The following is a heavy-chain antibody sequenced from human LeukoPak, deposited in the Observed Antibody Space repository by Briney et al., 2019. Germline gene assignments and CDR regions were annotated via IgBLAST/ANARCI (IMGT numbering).Heavy chain of an antibody. CDR2: ISSSSSCI. D-gene: IGHD6-13*01. V-gene: IGHV3-21*01. CDR1: GFTFSSYS. J-gene: IGHJ4*02. Sequence: GGSLRLSCAASGFTFSSYSMNWVRQAPGKGLEWVSSISSSSSCIYYADSVKGRFTISRDNAKNSLYLQMNSLRAEDTAVYYCARSPGSKYYFDYWGQGTLVTVSS. CDR3: ARSPGSKYYFDY.